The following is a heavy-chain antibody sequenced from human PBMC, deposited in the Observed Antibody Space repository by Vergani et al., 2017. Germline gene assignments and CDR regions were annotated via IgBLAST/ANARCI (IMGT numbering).Heavy chain of an antibody. CDR3: ARASGGPCDY. Sequence: QLQLQESGSGLVKPSQTLSLTCAVSGGSISSGGYSLSWIRQPPGKGLEWIGYIYRSGSTYYNPSLKSRVTISVARSKNQFSLKLSSVTAADTAVYYCARASGGPCDYWAREPWSPSPQ. CDR1: GGSISSGGYS. J-gene: IGHJ4*02. CDR2: IYRSGST. V-gene: IGHV4-30-2*01. D-gene: IGHD3-10*01.